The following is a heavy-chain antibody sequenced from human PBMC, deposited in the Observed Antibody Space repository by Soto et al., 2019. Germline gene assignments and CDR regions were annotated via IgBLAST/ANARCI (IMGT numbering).Heavy chain of an antibody. Sequence: QVHLVQSGAEVKKPGASVKVSCKASGYTFTSYGITWVRQAPGQGLEWMGWISAHNGNTDYAQKLQGRVIVTRDTATSTGYREVRGRICDDTGVYDWARGGEGDCWGQGALVSVCS. CDR1: GYTFTSYG. CDR2: ISAHNGNT. J-gene: IGHJ4*02. CDR3: ARGGEGDC. D-gene: IGHD3-16*01. V-gene: IGHV1-18*01.